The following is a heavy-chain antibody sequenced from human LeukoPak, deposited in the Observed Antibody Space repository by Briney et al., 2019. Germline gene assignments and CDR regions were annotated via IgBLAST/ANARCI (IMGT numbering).Heavy chain of an antibody. CDR1: GGSISSYY. D-gene: IGHD2-15*01. V-gene: IGHV4-59*01. CDR3: ARGVADRDDAFDI. CDR2: IYYSGST. J-gene: IGHJ3*02. Sequence: SETLSLTCTVSGGSISSYYRSWIRQPPGKGLEWIGYIYYSGSTNYNPSLKSRVTISVDTSKNQFSLKLSSVTAADTAVYYCARGVADRDDAFDIWGQGTMVTVSS.